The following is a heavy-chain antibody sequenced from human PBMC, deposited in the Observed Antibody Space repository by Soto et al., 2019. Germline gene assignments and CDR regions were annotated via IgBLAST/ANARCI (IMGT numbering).Heavy chain of an antibody. CDR2: INHSGST. D-gene: IGHD1-1*01. Sequence: SETLSLTCAVYGGSFSGYYWSWIRQPPGKGLEWIEEINHSGSTNYNPSLKSRVTISVDTSKNQFSLKLSSVTAADTAVYYCARGLGAGTTPDWFDPWGQGTLVTVSS. V-gene: IGHV4-34*01. CDR3: ARGLGAGTTPDWFDP. CDR1: GGSFSGYY. J-gene: IGHJ5*02.